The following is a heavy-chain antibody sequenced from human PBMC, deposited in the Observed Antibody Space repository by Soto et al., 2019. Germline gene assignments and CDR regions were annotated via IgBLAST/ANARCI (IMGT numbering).Heavy chain of an antibody. CDR1: GFTFSSYS. D-gene: IGHD6-19*01. CDR3: AREGEWLANAFDI. J-gene: IGHJ3*02. CDR2: ISSSSSTI. Sequence: EVQLVESGGGLVQPAGSLRLSCAASGFTFSSYSMNWVRQAPGKGLEWVSYISSSSSTIYYADSVKGRFTISRDNAKNSLYLQMNSLRAEDTAVYYCAREGEWLANAFDIWGQGTMVTVSS. V-gene: IGHV3-48*01.